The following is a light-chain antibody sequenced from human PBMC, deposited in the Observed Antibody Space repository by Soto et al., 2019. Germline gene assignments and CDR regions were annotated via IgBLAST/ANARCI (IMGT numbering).Light chain of an antibody. CDR2: LGS. CDR1: QSLLHSNGYNY. V-gene: IGKV2-28*01. J-gene: IGKJ2*01. CDR3: MQALQTPYT. Sequence: DIVMTQSPLSLPVTPGEPASISCRSSQSLLHSNGYNYLDWYLQKPGQSPQLLIYLGSNRSSGVPDRFSGSGSGTDFTLKISRVEAEDVGVYYCMQALQTPYTFGQVTKLEIK.